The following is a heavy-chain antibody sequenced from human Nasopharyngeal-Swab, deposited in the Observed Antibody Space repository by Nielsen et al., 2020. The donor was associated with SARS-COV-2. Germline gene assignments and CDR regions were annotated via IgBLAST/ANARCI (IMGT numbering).Heavy chain of an antibody. CDR1: GFTFSNYW. CDR2: IDMRGGTT. Sequence: GGSLRLSCATSGFTFSNYWMHWVRQAPGKGLEWVARIDMRGGTTTHPDSVKGRFTISRDNAKNTLSLQMNSLTPADTAVYFCVRGPVEGATGYFQFWGQGTLVTVSS. J-gene: IGHJ1*01. D-gene: IGHD1-26*01. V-gene: IGHV3-74*03. CDR3: VRGPVEGATGYFQF.